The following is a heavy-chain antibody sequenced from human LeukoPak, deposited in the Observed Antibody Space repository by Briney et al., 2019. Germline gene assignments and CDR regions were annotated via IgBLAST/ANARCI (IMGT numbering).Heavy chain of an antibody. D-gene: IGHD3-3*01. CDR1: GYSFTSYW. CDR3: ARQGDYDFWSGYYTAGWFDP. CDR2: IYPGDSDT. Sequence: GESLKISCKGSGYSFTSYWIVWVRQMPGKGLEWMGNIYPGDSDTRYSPSFQGQVTISADKSISTAYLQWSSLKASDTAMYYCARQGDYDFWSGYYTAGWFDPWGQGTLVTVSS. J-gene: IGHJ5*02. V-gene: IGHV5-51*01.